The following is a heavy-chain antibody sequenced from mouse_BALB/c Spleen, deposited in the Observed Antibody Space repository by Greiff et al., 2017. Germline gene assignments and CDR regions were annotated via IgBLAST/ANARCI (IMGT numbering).Heavy chain of an antibody. Sequence: VQLQQSGAELARPGASVKLSCKASGYTFTDYYINWVKQRTGQGLEWIGEIYPGSGNTYYNEKFKGKATLTADKSSNTAYMQLSSLTSEDSAVYFCARGGTTVGYWGQGTTLTVSS. CDR1: GYTFTDYY. CDR3: ARGGTTVGY. CDR2: IYPGSGNT. D-gene: IGHD1-1*01. J-gene: IGHJ2*01. V-gene: IGHV1-77*01.